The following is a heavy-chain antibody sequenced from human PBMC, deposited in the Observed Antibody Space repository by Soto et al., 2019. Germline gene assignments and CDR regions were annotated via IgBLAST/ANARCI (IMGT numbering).Heavy chain of an antibody. Sequence: GGSLRLSCAASGFTFSSYAMSWVRQAPGKRLEWVSAISGSGGSTYYADSVKGRFTISRDNSKNTLYLQMNSLRAEDTAVYYCAKGGLLTYYNFWSGYYDYLDYWGQGTLVTVSS. D-gene: IGHD3-3*01. CDR1: GFTFSSYA. CDR3: AKGGLLTYYNFWSGYYDYLDY. CDR2: ISGSGGST. J-gene: IGHJ4*02. V-gene: IGHV3-23*01.